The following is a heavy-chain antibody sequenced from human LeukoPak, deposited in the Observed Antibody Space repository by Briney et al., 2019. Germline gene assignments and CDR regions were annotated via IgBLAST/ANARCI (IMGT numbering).Heavy chain of an antibody. V-gene: IGHV1-18*01. Sequence: ASVKVSCKASGYTFTSYGISWVRQAPGQGLEWMGWISAYNGNTNYAQKLQGRVTMTTDTSTSTAYMELRSLGSDDTAVYYCARGRSGYSYGYGAFDIWGQGTMVTVSS. D-gene: IGHD5-18*01. CDR3: ARGRSGYSYGYGAFDI. J-gene: IGHJ3*02. CDR2: ISAYNGNT. CDR1: GYTFTSYG.